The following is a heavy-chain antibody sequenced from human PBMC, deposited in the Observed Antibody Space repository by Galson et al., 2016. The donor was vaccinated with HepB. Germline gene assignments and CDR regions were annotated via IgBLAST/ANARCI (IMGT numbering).Heavy chain of an antibody. Sequence: SLRLSCAASGFTFSSYSMNWVRQAPGKGLEWVAVISFDGSNKYYADSVKGRFTISRDNSKNTLYLQMNSLRAEDTAVYYCASLRFKGFDLWGRGTLVTVSS. J-gene: IGHJ2*01. CDR2: ISFDGSNK. V-gene: IGHV3-30*03. D-gene: IGHD3-3*01. CDR1: GFTFSSYS. CDR3: ASLRFKGFDL.